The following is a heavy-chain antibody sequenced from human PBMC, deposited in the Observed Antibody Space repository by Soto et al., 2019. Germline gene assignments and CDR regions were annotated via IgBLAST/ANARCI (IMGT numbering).Heavy chain of an antibody. CDR3: ARDRRDDYYYYYMDV. CDR1: GFTFSSYW. CDR2: INSDGSST. J-gene: IGHJ6*03. V-gene: IGHV3-74*01. Sequence: PGGSLRLSCAASGFTFSSYWMHWVRQAPGKGLVWVSRINSDGSSTSYADSVKGRFTISRDNAKNTLYLQMNSLRAEDTAVYYCARDRRDDYYYYYMDVWGKGTTVTVSS.